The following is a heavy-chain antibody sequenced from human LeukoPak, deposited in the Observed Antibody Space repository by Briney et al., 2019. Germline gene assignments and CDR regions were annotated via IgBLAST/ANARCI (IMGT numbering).Heavy chain of an antibody. J-gene: IGHJ4*02. V-gene: IGHV3-23*01. CDR1: GFTFSSYA. CDR3: AKGRGLLWFGEPMELFDY. Sequence: GGSLRLSCAASGFTFSSYAMSWVRQAPGKGLEWVSAISGSGGSTYYADSVKGRFTISRDNSKNTLYLQMNSLRAEDTAVYYCAKGRGLLWFGEPMELFDYWGQGTLVTVSS. CDR2: ISGSGGST. D-gene: IGHD3-10*01.